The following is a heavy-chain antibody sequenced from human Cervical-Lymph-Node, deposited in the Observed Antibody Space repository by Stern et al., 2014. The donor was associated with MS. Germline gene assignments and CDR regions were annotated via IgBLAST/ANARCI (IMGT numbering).Heavy chain of an antibody. CDR3: ARDRYYYDSSGSIDY. V-gene: IGHV4-61*02. J-gene: IGHJ4*02. Sequence: QVQLQESGPGLVKPSQTLSLTCTVSGGSISSGSYYWSWIRQPAGKGLEWIGRIYTSGSTNYNPSLKSRVTISVETSKNTFSLKLSSVTAADTAVYYCARDRYYYDSSGSIDYWGQGTLVTVSS. D-gene: IGHD3-22*01. CDR2: IYTSGST. CDR1: GGSISSGSYY.